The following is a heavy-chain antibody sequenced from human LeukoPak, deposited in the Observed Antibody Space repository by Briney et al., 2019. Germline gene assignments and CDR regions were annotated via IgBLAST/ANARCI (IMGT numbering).Heavy chain of an antibody. CDR1: GGSISSGGYY. Sequence: SASLSLTCTVAGGSISSGGYYWSWIREHPGNGLEWIGDIYYSGRTYYNPSLKSRVTISVDTSKNQFSLKLSSVTAADTAVYYWARSREQWLVLHYWFDPWGQGTLVTVSS. J-gene: IGHJ5*02. V-gene: IGHV4-31*03. CDR3: ARSREQWLVLHYWFDP. CDR2: IYYSGRT. D-gene: IGHD6-19*01.